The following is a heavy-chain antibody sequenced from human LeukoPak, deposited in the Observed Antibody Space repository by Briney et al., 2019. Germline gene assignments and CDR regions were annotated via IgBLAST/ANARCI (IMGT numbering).Heavy chain of an antibody. CDR3: AKGTLESCSGSRCYPFDY. D-gene: IGHD2-15*01. CDR1: TFTFSTYA. V-gene: IGHV3-23*01. CDR2: ITGGGTNT. Sequence: GGSLRLSCVASTFTFSTYAMAWVRQAPGKKLECVAVITGGGTNTYHADSVKGRFTISRDNSKNTLSLQMNSLRVEDTAKYYCAKGTLESCSGSRCYPFDYWGRGTLVTVSS. J-gene: IGHJ4*02.